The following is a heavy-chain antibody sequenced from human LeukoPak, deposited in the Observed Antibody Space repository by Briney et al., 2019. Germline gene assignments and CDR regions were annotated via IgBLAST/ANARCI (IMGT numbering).Heavy chain of an antibody. CDR3: ASRRYMDV. Sequence: SETLSLTCTVSGGSISSSSYYWGWIRRPPGKGLEWIGSIYYSGSTYYNPSLKSRVTISVDTSKNQFSLKLSSVTAADTAVYYCASRRYMDVWGKGTTVTVSS. V-gene: IGHV4-39*07. D-gene: IGHD1-14*01. J-gene: IGHJ6*03. CDR2: IYYSGST. CDR1: GGSISSSSYY.